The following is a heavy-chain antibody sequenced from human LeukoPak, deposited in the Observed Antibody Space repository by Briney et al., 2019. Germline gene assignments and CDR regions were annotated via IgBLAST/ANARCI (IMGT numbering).Heavy chain of an antibody. CDR2: IDPNSGGT. CDR1: GYSFTGHF. V-gene: IGHV1-2*02. D-gene: IGHD6-19*01. J-gene: IGHJ4*02. CDR3: ARWRGYSSGWSGPFDD. Sequence: GASVKVSCKASGYSFTGHFMHWVRRAPGHGLEWMGWIDPNSGGTNYAQEFQGRVTLARDTSISTAYMELSRLRSDDTAVYYCARWRGYSSGWSGPFDDWGQGTLVTVSS.